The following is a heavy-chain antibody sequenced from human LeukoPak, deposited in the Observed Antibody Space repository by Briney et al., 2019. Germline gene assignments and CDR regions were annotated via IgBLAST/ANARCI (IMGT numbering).Heavy chain of an antibody. CDR1: GGSISSSNW. CDR2: IYHSGST. Sequence: SETLSLTCAVSGGSISSSNWWSWVRQPPGKGLEWIGEIYHSGSTSYNPSLKSRVTISVDKSKNQFSLKLSSVTAADTAVYYCARERPVGAMGHAFDIWGQGTMVTVSS. J-gene: IGHJ3*02. V-gene: IGHV4-4*02. D-gene: IGHD1-26*01. CDR3: ARERPVGAMGHAFDI.